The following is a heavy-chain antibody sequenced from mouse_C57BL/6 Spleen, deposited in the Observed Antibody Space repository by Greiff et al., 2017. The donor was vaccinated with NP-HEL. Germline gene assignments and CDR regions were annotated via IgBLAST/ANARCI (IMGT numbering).Heavy chain of an antibody. D-gene: IGHD1-1*01. CDR1: GYTFTSYW. CDR2: IDPSDSET. V-gene: IGHV1-52*01. J-gene: IGHJ1*03. Sequence: QVHVKQPGAELVRPGSSVKLSCKASGYTFTSYWMHWVKQRPIQGLEWIGNIDPSDSETHYNQKFKDKATLTVDKSSSTAYMQLSSLTSEDSAVYYCASDYGSSYDWYFDVWGTGTTVTVSS. CDR3: ASDYGSSYDWYFDV.